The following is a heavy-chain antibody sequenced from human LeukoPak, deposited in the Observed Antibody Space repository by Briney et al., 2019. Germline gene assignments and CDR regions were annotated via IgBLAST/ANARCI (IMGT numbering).Heavy chain of an antibody. CDR3: ARGPPLFDP. Sequence: GGSLRLSCAASGFTVSSNYMNWIRQAPGKGLEWISYISISSSTIYYADSVKGRFTISRDNAKNSLYLQVNSLRADDTAIYYCARGPPLFDPWGQGTLVTVSS. J-gene: IGHJ5*02. CDR2: ISISSSTI. CDR1: GFTVSSNY. V-gene: IGHV3-48*01.